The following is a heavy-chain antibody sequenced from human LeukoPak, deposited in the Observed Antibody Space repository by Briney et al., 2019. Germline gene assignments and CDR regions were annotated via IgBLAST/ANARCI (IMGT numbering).Heavy chain of an antibody. Sequence: SETLSLTCAVYGGSFSGYYWSWIRQPPGKGLEWIGEINHSGSTNYNPSLKSRVTISVDTSKNQFSLKLSSVTAADTAVYYCARLVRARQFDYWGQGTLVTVSS. CDR1: GGSFSGYY. CDR3: ARLVRARQFDY. D-gene: IGHD4/OR15-4a*01. J-gene: IGHJ4*02. V-gene: IGHV4-34*01. CDR2: INHSGST.